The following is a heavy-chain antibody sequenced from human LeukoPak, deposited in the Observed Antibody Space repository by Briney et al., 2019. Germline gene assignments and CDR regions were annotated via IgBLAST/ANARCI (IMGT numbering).Heavy chain of an antibody. CDR1: GGSISGSGYY. CDR3: ASPLGWFDN. V-gene: IGHV4-39*01. CDR2: IYYTGST. J-gene: IGHJ4*02. Sequence: SETLSLTCSVSGGSISGSGYYWAWIRQPPGKGLEWIGSIYYTGSTHYNSSLKSRVTMSVDTSKNQFSLKLSSVTAADTAVYYCASPLGWFDNWGQGTLVTVSS. D-gene: IGHD2-21*01.